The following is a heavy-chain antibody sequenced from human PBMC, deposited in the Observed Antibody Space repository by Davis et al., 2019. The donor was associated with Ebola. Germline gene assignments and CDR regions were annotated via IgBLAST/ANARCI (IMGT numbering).Heavy chain of an antibody. Sequence: ASVKVSCKASGYTFTSYGISWVRQAPGQGLEWMGIINPSGGSTSYAQKFQGRVTMTRDTSTSTVYMELSSLRSEDTAVYYCARVPGEWELLYFDYWGQGTLVTVSS. CDR2: INPSGGST. CDR1: GYTFTSYG. J-gene: IGHJ4*02. V-gene: IGHV1-46*01. D-gene: IGHD1-26*01. CDR3: ARVPGEWELLYFDY.